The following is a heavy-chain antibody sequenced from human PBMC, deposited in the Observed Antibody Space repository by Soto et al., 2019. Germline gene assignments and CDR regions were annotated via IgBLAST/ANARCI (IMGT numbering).Heavy chain of an antibody. Sequence: QVQLVQSGAEVKKPGSSVKVSCKASGGTFSSYTISWVRQAPGQGLEWMGRIIPILGIANYAQKFQGRVTITADKSPSTAYMEVSSLRSEDTAVYYCARGVRGVFNWFDPWGQGTLVTVSS. CDR2: IIPILGIA. CDR1: GGTFSSYT. CDR3: ARGVRGVFNWFDP. J-gene: IGHJ5*02. D-gene: IGHD3-10*01. V-gene: IGHV1-69*02.